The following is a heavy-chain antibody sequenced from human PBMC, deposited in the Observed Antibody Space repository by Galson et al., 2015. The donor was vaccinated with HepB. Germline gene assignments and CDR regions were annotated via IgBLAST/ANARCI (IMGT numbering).Heavy chain of an antibody. V-gene: IGHV3-23*01. J-gene: IGHJ4*02. D-gene: IGHD6-13*01. CDR3: AKRSIAAAGTNYFDY. CDR2: ISGSGGST. CDR1: GFTFSTYA. Sequence: SLRLSCAASGFTFSTYAMSWVRQALGKGLEWVSVISGSGGSTYYADSVKGRFTISRDNSKNTLYLQMNSLRAEDTAVYYCAKRSIAAAGTNYFDYWGQGILVTVSS.